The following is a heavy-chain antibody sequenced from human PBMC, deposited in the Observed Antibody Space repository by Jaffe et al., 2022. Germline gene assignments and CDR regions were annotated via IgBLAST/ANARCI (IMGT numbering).Heavy chain of an antibody. Sequence: QVQLQESGPGLVKPSETLSLACTVSGVSITTYYWSWIRQSPGKGLEWIGYIYSSGNTDYNPSLRSRFTISRDTSKNQFSLRLTSVTAADTAVYYCARAGCRSMTCGAFDIWGQGTMVTVSS. CDR1: GVSITTYY. CDR3: ARAGCRSMTCGAFDI. D-gene: IGHD2-8*01. J-gene: IGHJ3*02. V-gene: IGHV4-59*13. CDR2: IYSSGNT.